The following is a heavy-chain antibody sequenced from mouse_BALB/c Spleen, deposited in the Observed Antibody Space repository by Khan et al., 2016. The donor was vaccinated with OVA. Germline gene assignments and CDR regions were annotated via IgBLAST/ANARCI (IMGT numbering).Heavy chain of an antibody. J-gene: IGHJ3*01. CDR3: ARSTYGKFAY. CDR1: GFTFSTYA. CDR2: ISRDGDYT. D-gene: IGHD2-1*01. Sequence: EVELVESGGGLVKPGGSLKLSCAASGFTFSTYAMSWVRQTPGKGLEWVATISRDGDYTYYPDNVTGRFTFSRDNSKNTMYLQLSRLRSEDTAKYYCARSTYGKFAYWGQGTLVTVSA. V-gene: IGHV5-9-3*01.